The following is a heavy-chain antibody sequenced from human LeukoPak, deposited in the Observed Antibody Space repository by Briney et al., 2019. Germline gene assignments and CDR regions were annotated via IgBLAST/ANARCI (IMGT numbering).Heavy chain of an antibody. CDR2: MNPNSGNT. V-gene: IGHV1-8*01. D-gene: IGHD3-3*01. J-gene: IGHJ5*02. Sequence: RASVKVSCKASGYTFTSYDINWVRQATGPGLEWMGWMNPNSGNTGYAQKFQGRVTMTRNTSISTAYMELSSLRSEDTAVYYCASAIFPYGWFDPWGQGTLVTVSS. CDR1: GYTFTSYD. CDR3: ASAIFPYGWFDP.